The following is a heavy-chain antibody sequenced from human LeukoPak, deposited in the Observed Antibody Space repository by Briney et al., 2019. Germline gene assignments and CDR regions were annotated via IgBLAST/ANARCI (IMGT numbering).Heavy chain of an antibody. CDR1: GGTFSNYA. Sequence: SVKVSCKASGGTFSNYAINWVRQAPGQGLEWMGGIIPLFGTANYVQKFQGRVTITAVESMSTAYMELSSLRSVDTAVYYCARGWLAESTVVTPYNYWGQGTLVTVSS. D-gene: IGHD4-23*01. V-gene: IGHV1-69*13. CDR2: IIPLFGTA. J-gene: IGHJ4*02. CDR3: ARGWLAESTVVTPYNY.